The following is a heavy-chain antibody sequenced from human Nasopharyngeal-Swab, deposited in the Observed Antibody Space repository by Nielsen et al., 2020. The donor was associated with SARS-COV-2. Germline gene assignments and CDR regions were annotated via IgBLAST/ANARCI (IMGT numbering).Heavy chain of an antibody. V-gene: IGHV3-23*01. D-gene: IGHD6-13*01. Sequence: GESLKISCAASGFTFSSRAMSWVRQAPGTGLEWVATIDDGARTYFADSVKGRFTLSRDNSKNTVYLQMNSLSAEDTAVYYFAKRCPQLDWRYFDYWGQGTLVTVSS. CDR3: AKRCPQLDWRYFDY. J-gene: IGHJ4*02. CDR1: GFTFSSRA. CDR2: IDDGART.